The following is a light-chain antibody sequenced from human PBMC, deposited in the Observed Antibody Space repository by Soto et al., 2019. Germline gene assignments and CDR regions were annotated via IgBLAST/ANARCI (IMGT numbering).Light chain of an antibody. CDR3: QQYNSYSKT. Sequence: DIQMTQSPSTLSASVGDRVTITCRASQSISSWLAWYQQKPGKAPKLLIYDASSLESGVPSRFSGSGSGTEFTLTISSLQTDDFATYYCQQYNSYSKTFGQGTKVKIK. J-gene: IGKJ1*01. CDR1: QSISSW. CDR2: DAS. V-gene: IGKV1-5*01.